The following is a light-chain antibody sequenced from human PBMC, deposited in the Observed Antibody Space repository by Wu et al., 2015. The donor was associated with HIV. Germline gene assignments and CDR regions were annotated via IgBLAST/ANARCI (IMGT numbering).Light chain of an antibody. CDR3: QQYGWSPNT. Sequence: IVLTQSPDTLSLSPGERGTLSCRASQSVTGNYVAWYQQKPGQAPRLLLYGASTRATGISNRFSGSGSGTDFTLTISKLEPEDFAVYYCQQYGWSPNTFGQGTKVEIK. CDR1: QSVTGNY. J-gene: IGKJ2*01. CDR2: GAS. V-gene: IGKV3-20*01.